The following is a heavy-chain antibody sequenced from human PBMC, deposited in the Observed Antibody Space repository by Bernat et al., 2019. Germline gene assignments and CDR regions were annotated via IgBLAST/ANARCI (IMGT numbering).Heavy chain of an antibody. V-gene: IGHV3-21*01. Sequence: EVQLVESGGGLVKPGGSLRLSCAASAFTFSSYSMNCIRQAPGKGLEWVSSISSSSSYIYSADSVKGRFTISRDNAKNQLYLQKNSLRAEDTAVYDCARDNFDWHPFDYWGQGTLVTVSS. CDR1: AFTFSSYS. CDR2: ISSSSSYI. D-gene: IGHD3-9*01. CDR3: ARDNFDWHPFDY. J-gene: IGHJ4*02.